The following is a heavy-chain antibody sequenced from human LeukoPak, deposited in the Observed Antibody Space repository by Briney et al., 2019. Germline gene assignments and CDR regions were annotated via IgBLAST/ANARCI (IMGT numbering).Heavy chain of an antibody. D-gene: IGHD3-22*01. V-gene: IGHV1-2*02. CDR2: INPNSGGT. CDR1: GYTFTSYG. Sequence: ASVKVSCKASGYTFTSYGISWVRQAPGQGPEWMGWINPNSGGTNYAQKFQGRVTMTRDTSISTAYMELSRLRSDDTAVYYCARDGDYYYDSSGYYYVSWGQGTLVTVSS. CDR3: ARDGDYYYDSSGYYYVS. J-gene: IGHJ4*02.